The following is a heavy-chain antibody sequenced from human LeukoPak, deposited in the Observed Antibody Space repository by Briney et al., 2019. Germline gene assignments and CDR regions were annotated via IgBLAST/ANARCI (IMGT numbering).Heavy chain of an antibody. CDR2: IKQDGSDK. Sequence: GGSLRLSCAASGFIFSSYWMSWVRQAPGKGLEWVANIKQDGSDKSYADSVKGRFTISRDNAKNSLYLQMNSLRAEDTAVYYCARDSRFTMRDYWGQGTLVIVSS. D-gene: IGHD3-22*01. CDR3: ARDSRFTMRDY. J-gene: IGHJ4*02. V-gene: IGHV3-7*01. CDR1: GFIFSSYW.